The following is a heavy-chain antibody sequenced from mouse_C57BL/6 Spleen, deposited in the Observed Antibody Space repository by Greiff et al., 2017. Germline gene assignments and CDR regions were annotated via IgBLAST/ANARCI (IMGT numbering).Heavy chain of an antibody. Sequence: QVQLQQSGAELVRPGASVKLSCKASGYTFTDYYINWVKQRPGQGLEWIARIYPGSGNTYYNEKFKGKATLTAEKSSSTAYMQLSSLTSEDSAVYFCARGYDYDGYAMDYWGQGTSVTVSS. D-gene: IGHD2-4*01. V-gene: IGHV1-76*01. CDR3: ARGYDYDGYAMDY. CDR2: IYPGSGNT. CDR1: GYTFTDYY. J-gene: IGHJ4*01.